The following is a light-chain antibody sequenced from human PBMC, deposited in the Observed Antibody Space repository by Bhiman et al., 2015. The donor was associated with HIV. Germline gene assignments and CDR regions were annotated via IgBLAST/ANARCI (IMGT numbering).Light chain of an antibody. CDR3: SSYTSTSTWV. CDR1: SSDVGGYNY. V-gene: IGLV2-14*03. J-gene: IGLJ3*02. CDR2: DVS. Sequence: QSALTQPASVSGSPGQSITISCTGTSSDVGGYNYVSWYQHHPGKAPQLMIYDVSKRPSGVSNRFSGSKSGNMASLTISGLQAEDEADYYCSSYTSTSTWVFGGGTKLTVL.